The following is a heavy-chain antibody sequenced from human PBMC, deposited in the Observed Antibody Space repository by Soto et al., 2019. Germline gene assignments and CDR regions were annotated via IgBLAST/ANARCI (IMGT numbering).Heavy chain of an antibody. CDR2: ISSSSSYI. V-gene: IGHV3-21*01. CDR3: ARDPGVLRYFDWLLKGFDY. Sequence: VQLVESGGGLVKPGGSLRLSCAASGFTFSSYSMNWVRQAPGKGLEWVSSISSSSSYIYYADSVKGRFTISRDNAKNSLYLQMNSLRAEDTAVYYCARDPGVLRYFDWLLKGFDYWGQGTLVTVSS. J-gene: IGHJ4*02. CDR1: GFTFSSYS. D-gene: IGHD3-9*01.